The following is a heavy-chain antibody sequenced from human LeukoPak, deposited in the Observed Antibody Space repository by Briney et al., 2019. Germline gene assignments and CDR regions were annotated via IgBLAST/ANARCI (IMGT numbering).Heavy chain of an antibody. V-gene: IGHV5-51*01. CDR2: IYPGDSDT. CDR3: ARRLVNNAYDS. J-gene: IGHJ4*02. CDR1: GYTFTNYW. Sequence: GESLKISCKGSGYTFTNYWIGWVRQMPGKGLEWMGIIYPGDSDTKYSPSFQGQVTISADKSINTAYLQWSSLKASDTAMCYCARRLVNNAYDSWGQGTLVTVSS. D-gene: IGHD3-16*01.